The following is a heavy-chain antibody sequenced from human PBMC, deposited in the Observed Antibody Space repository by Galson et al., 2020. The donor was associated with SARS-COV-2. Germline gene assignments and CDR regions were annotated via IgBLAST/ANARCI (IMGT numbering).Heavy chain of an antibody. V-gene: IGHV4-59*11. J-gene: IGHJ4*02. CDR3: ASYYDNSGYSDL. CDR2: IYSSGTT. CDR1: GGSISSHY. D-gene: IGHD3-22*01. Sequence: SQTLSLTCTVSGGSISSHYWSWMRQTPGKGLEWIGFIYSSGTTNYNPSLKSRVTISVDTSKNQFSLKLSSVTAADTAVYYCASYYDNSGYSDLWGQGTLVTVSS.